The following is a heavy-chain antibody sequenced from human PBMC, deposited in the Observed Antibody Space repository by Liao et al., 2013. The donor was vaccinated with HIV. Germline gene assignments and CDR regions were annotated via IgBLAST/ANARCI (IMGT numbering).Heavy chain of an antibody. D-gene: IGHD5-18*01. J-gene: IGHJ5*02. CDR2: IYYSGST. CDR1: GGSISSYY. V-gene: IGHV4-59*01. Sequence: QVQLQESGPGLVKPSETLSLTCTVSGGSISSYYWSWIRQPPGKGLEWIGYIYYSGSTNYNPSLKSRVTISVDTSKNQFSLKLSSVTAADTAVYYCAGYSYGYNWFDPWGQGTLVTVSS. CDR3: AGYSYGYNWFDP.